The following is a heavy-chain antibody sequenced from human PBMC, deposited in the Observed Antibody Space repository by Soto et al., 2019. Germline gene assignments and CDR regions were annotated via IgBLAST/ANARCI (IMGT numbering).Heavy chain of an antibody. V-gene: IGHV4-59*01. CDR2: VYSCVIA. J-gene: IGHJ4*02. CDR3: ALTSRAEPRKGLAS. CDR1: PFSIDEYY. D-gene: IGHD1-1*01. Sequence: SETLSLTCNLFPFSIDEYYCGWVRQTPGMRLEWIGFVYSCVIAMYNPSFKSRVIISLETSKNQLSLILTSLTAAYSALYYCALTSRAEPRKGLASWATGPLVT.